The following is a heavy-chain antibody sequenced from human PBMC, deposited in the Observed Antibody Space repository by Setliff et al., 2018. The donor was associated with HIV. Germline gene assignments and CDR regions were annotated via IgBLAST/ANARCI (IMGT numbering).Heavy chain of an antibody. D-gene: IGHD6-13*01. J-gene: IGHJ6*03. Sequence: SETLSLTCTVSGGSISGYYWSWIRQPPGKGLEWIGYIYYSGSTNYNPSLKSRVTISVDTSKNQFSLTLNSVTAADTAVYYCARGARLLAGYSDRWDYYYMAVWGKGTTVTVSS. CDR2: IYYSGST. CDR3: ARGARLLAGYSDRWDYYYMAV. V-gene: IGHV4-59*12. CDR1: GGSISGYY.